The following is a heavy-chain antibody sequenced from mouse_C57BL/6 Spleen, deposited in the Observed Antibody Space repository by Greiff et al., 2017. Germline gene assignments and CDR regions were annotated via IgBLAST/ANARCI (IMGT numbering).Heavy chain of an antibody. Sequence: QVQLQQPGAELVKPGASVKVSCKASGYTFTSYWMHWVKQRPGQGLEWIGRIHPSDSETNYNQKFKGKATLTVDKSSSTAYMQLSSLTSEDAAVYDGAITAVVRYYAMDYWGQGTSVTVSS. CDR1: GYTFTSYW. D-gene: IGHD6-1*01. CDR3: AITAVVRYYAMDY. J-gene: IGHJ4*01. CDR2: IHPSDSET. V-gene: IGHV1-74*01.